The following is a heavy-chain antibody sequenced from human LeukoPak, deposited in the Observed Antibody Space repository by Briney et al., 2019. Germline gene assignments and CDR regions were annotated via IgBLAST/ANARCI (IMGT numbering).Heavy chain of an antibody. D-gene: IGHD3-10*01. V-gene: IGHV3-48*04. CDR1: GFSFTSYG. CDR3: ATGGGPGWFGELFRGYFFDY. J-gene: IGHJ4*02. Sequence: GGSLRLSCAASGFSFTSYGMHWVRQAPGKGLEWVSYISSSSSTIYYSDSLKSRFTISRDNAKNSLYLQMNSLRAEDTAVYYCATGGGPGWFGELFRGYFFDYWGQGTLVTVSS. CDR2: ISSSSSTI.